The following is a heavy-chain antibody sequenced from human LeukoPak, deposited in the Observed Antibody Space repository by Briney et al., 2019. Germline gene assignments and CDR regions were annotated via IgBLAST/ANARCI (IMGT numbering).Heavy chain of an antibody. V-gene: IGHV1-18*01. CDR3: AREVTMVRGVITKFYYYGMDV. J-gene: IGHJ6*02. CDR2: ISGYNGHT. D-gene: IGHD3-10*01. CDR1: GYTFTSYG. Sequence: GASVKVSCKASGYTFTSYGISWVRQAPGQGLEWMGWISGYNGHTNYAQKLQGRVTMTADTSTSTLYMELRSLRSDDTAVYYCAREVTMVRGVITKFYYYGMDVWGQGTTVTVS.